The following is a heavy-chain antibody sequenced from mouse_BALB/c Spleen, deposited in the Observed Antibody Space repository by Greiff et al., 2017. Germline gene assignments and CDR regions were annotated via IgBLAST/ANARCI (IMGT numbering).Heavy chain of an antibody. Sequence: EVQLQQSGPELVKPGASVKISCKASGYTFTDYNMHWVKQSHGKSLEWIGYIYPYNGGTGYNQKFKSKATLTVDNSSSTAYMELRSLTSEDSAVYYCASLGTGFAYWGQGTLVTVSA. J-gene: IGHJ3*01. CDR1: GYTFTDYN. CDR2: IYPYNGGT. V-gene: IGHV1S29*02. D-gene: IGHD3-3*01. CDR3: ASLGTGFAY.